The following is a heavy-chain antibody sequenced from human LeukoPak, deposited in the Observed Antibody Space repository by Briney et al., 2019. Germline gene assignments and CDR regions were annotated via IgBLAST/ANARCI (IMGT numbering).Heavy chain of an antibody. CDR2: MNPNSGNT. Sequence: ASVKVSCKASGYTFTSYDINWVRQATGQGLEWMGWMNPNSGNTGYAQKFQGRVTMTRNTSISTAYMELNSLRAEDTAVYYCARASIVGATAEFDYWGQGTLVTVSS. V-gene: IGHV1-8*01. D-gene: IGHD1-26*01. J-gene: IGHJ4*02. CDR1: GYTFTSYD. CDR3: ARASIVGATAEFDY.